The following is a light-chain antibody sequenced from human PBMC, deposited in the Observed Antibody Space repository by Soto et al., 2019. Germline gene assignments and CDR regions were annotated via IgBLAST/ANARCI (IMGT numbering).Light chain of an antibody. CDR2: AAS. V-gene: IGKV1-9*01. Sequence: IQLTQSPSFLSASVGDRVTITCRASQGISSYLAWYQQKPGKAPKLLIYAASNLQSGVPSRFSGSGSGTNFTLSLNSLQPEDFATYYCQQGYSNPWTFGQGTKVDI. CDR1: QGISSY. J-gene: IGKJ1*01. CDR3: QQGYSNPWT.